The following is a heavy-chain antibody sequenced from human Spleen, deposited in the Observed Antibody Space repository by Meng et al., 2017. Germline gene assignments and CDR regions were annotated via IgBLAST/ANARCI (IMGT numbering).Heavy chain of an antibody. D-gene: IGHD3-22*01. CDR2: IYTSGST. CDR3: ARGIYYYDSSGFQRWFDP. Sequence: QGQLQGSGPGLLKPSQTLSLTCTVSGGSISSGSYYWSWIRQPAGKGLEWIGRIYTSGSTNYNPSLKSRVTISVDTSKNQFSLKLSSVTAADTAVYYCARGIYYYDSSGFQRWFDPWGQGTLVTVSS. J-gene: IGHJ5*02. CDR1: GGSISSGSYY. V-gene: IGHV4-61*02.